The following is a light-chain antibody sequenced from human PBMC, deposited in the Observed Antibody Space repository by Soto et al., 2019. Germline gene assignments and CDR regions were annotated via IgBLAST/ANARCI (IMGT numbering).Light chain of an antibody. CDR3: QQYNSSLLT. J-gene: IGKJ4*01. CDR2: DAY. CDR1: QDVSNY. V-gene: IGKV1-33*01. Sequence: DIQMTQSPSSLSASVGDRVTITCQASQDVSNYLNWYQQKLGKAPKLLIYDAYNLETGVQSRFSGSGSGTYFSFTISSLQPDDFATYYCQQYNSSLLTFGGGTKVDIK.